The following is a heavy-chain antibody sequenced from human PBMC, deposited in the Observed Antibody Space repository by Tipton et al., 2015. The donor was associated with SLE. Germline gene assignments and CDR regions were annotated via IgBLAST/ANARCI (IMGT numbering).Heavy chain of an antibody. J-gene: IGHJ6*02. CDR2: ISFSGTNT. CDR1: GFIFSNYA. V-gene: IGHV3-23*01. CDR3: ARIRQARIIAFYYGMDV. Sequence: SLRLSCAASGFIFSNYAMSWVRQAPGKGLEWVSAISFSGTNTYYADSVRGRFTISRDNSGNTLTMQMNSMRAEDTAMYYCARIRQARIIAFYYGMDVWGQETTVTVSS. D-gene: IGHD2/OR15-2a*01.